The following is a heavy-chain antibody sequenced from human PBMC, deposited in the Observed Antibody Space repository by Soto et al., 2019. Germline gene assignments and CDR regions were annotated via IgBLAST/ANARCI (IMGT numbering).Heavy chain of an antibody. Sequence: SETLSLTCTVSGGSINNYYWSWIRQSPGKGLEWIGYVYYSGTTNYNPTLKSRITILVDTSENQFSLKLTSVTAADTAVYYCAGSGYYHNSGMDVWGQGTTVTV. D-gene: IGHD3-22*01. CDR3: AGSGYYHNSGMDV. J-gene: IGHJ6*02. CDR2: VYYSGTT. CDR1: GGSINNYY. V-gene: IGHV4-59*08.